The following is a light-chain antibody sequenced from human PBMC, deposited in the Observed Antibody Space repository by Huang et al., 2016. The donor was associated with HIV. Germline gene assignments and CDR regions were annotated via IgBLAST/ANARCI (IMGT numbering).Light chain of an antibody. V-gene: IGKV1-39*01. CDR3: QQSYNTPWT. CDR1: QSISSY. J-gene: IGKJ1*01. Sequence: DIQMTQSPSSLSASVGDRVTITCRASQSISSYLNWYQQKPGKAPNLLIYAASSLESGVPSRFSGSGSGTYFTLTISSLQREDFATYYCQQSYNTPWTFGQGTKVEIK. CDR2: AAS.